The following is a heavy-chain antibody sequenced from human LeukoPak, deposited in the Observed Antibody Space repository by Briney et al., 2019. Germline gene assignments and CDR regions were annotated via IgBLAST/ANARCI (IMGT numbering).Heavy chain of an antibody. V-gene: IGHV4-59*01. D-gene: IGHD3-22*01. CDR2: IYYSGST. CDR1: GGSISSYY. J-gene: IGHJ3*02. CDR3: ARGYDSSCYYYEDAFDI. Sequence: PSETLSLTCTVSGGSISSYYWSWIRQPPGKGLEWIGYIYYSGSTNYNPSLKSRVTISVDTSKNQFSLKLSSVTAADTAVYYCARGYDSSCYYYEDAFDIWGQGTMVTVSS.